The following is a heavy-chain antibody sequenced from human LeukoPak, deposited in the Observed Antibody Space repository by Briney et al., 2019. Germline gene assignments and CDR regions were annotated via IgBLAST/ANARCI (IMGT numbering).Heavy chain of an antibody. D-gene: IGHD3-22*01. CDR2: IIPILGIA. Sequence: SVKVSCKASGGTFSSYAISWVRQAPGQGLEWMGRIIPILGIANYAQKFQGRVTITADKSTSTAYMELGSLRSEDTAVYYCARPRYDSSGYDAFDIWGQGTMVTVSS. V-gene: IGHV1-69*04. CDR1: GGTFSSYA. CDR3: ARPRYDSSGYDAFDI. J-gene: IGHJ3*02.